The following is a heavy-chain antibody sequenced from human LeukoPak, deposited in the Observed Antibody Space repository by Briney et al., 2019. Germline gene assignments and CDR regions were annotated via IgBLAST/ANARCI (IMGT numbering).Heavy chain of an antibody. CDR3: ARVRYRLAETYIDY. CDR2: VDPNSGVT. D-gene: IGHD3-16*01. Sequence: EASVKVSCKTSGYSFIGYYIHWVRQAPGQGLEWMGSVDPNSGVTDYAQKFQGRVTMTRDTSISTAYMELSRLRSDDTAVYYCARVRYRLAETYIDYWGQGTLVTVSS. V-gene: IGHV1-2*02. J-gene: IGHJ4*02. CDR1: GYSFIGYY.